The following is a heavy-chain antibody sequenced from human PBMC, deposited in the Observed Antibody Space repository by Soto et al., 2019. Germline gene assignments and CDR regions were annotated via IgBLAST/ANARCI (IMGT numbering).Heavy chain of an antibody. CDR3: SRGSYYSCLV. J-gene: IGHJ4*02. CDR1: GESVSSTSAA. V-gene: IGHV6-1*01. Sequence: SPTLSRPCAISGESVSSTSAAWSWIRQSQWRGLEWLGRTYYRFKWYRDYAVSGESRITINPDTSKNQFSLQVNSVTPEDTAVYYFSRGSYYSCLVWRQGTLVTVSS. CDR2: TYYRFKWYR. D-gene: IGHD3-22*01.